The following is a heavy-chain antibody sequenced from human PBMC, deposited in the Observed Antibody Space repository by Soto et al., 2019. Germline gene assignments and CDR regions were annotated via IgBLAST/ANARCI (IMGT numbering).Heavy chain of an antibody. Sequence: QLQLQESGSGLVKPSQTLSLTCAVSGGSISSGGYSWGWIRQQPGKGLEWIGYIYHSVSTYYNPSLKSRFSISVERSKNQFSLKLSSVTAADTAVYYCARNPRPWGQGTLVTVSS. CDR2: IYHSVST. CDR3: ARNPRP. J-gene: IGHJ5*02. CDR1: GGSISSGGYS. V-gene: IGHV4-30-2*01.